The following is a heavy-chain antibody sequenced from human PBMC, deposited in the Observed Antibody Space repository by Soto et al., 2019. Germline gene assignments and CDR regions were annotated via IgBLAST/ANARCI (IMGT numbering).Heavy chain of an antibody. CDR2: IWYDGSNK. D-gene: IGHD3-3*01. J-gene: IGHJ6*03. CDR3: ARVSADYDFWSGYPDYYYYMDV. V-gene: IGHV3-33*01. CDR1: GFTFSSYG. Sequence: QVQLVESGGGVVQPGRSLRLSCAASGFTFSSYGMHWVRQAPGKGLAWVAVIWYDGSNKYYADSVKGRFTISRDNSKNTLYLQMNSLRAEDTAVYYCARVSADYDFWSGYPDYYYYMDVWGKGTTVTVSS.